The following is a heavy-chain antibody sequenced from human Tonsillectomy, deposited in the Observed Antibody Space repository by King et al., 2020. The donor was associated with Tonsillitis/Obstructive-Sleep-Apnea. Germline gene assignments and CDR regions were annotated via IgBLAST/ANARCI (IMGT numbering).Heavy chain of an antibody. D-gene: IGHD6-19*01. V-gene: IGHV1-18*01. J-gene: IGHJ3*02. CDR2: ISAYNGNT. Sequence: QLVQSGAEVKKPGASVKVSCKASGYTFTSYGISWVRQAPGQGLEWMGWISAYNGNTNYAQKLQGRVTMTTDTSTSTAYMVLRSLRSDDTAVDYCARNIAVAGIDDFDIWGQGTMVTVSS. CDR3: ARNIAVAGIDDFDI. CDR1: GYTFTSYG.